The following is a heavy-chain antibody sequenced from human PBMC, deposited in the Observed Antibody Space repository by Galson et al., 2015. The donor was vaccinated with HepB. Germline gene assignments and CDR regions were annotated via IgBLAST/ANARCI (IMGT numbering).Heavy chain of an antibody. Sequence: ETLSLTCTVSGGALSSYLWTWIRQPPGKGLEWVGYINSRGSTDYNPSLKSRVSISVDTSKKRFSLRLSSVTAADTAVYYCARERVGGDFDHWGQGTPVTVSS. CDR1: GGALSSYL. J-gene: IGHJ4*02. V-gene: IGHV4-59*12. CDR2: INSRGST. D-gene: IGHD2-2*01. CDR3: ARERVGGDFDH.